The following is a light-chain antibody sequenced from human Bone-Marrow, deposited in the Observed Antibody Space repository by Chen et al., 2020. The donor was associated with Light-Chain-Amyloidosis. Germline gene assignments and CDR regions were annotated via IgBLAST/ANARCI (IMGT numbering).Light chain of an antibody. J-gene: IGLJ3*02. CDR3: QVWDRSSDRPV. CDR1: NIGTTS. CDR2: DDS. Sequence: YVLTPPSSVSVAPAKTATTACGGNNIGTTSVHWYQKTPGQAPLLVVYDDSDRPSGFPERLSGSNSGNTATLTIRRVEAEDEADYYCQVWDRSSDRPVFGGGTKLTVL. V-gene: IGLV3-21*03.